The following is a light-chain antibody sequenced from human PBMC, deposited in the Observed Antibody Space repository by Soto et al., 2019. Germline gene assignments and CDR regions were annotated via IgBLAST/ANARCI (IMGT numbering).Light chain of an antibody. Sequence: EIVMTQSPATLSVSPGERATLSCRASQSVRSNLAWYQQKPGQSPRLVIYGATTRATGIPDRISGRGSATDYTLTITKVEPGHFVVHHSTQNGISPRPFGQGTKWIS. V-gene: IGKV3-15*01. J-gene: IGKJ1*01. CDR2: GAT. CDR1: QSVRSN. CDR3: TQNGISPRP.